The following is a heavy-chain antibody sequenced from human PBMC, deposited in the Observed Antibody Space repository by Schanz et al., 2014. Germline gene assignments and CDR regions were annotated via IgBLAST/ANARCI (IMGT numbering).Heavy chain of an antibody. CDR1: GYTFTSYD. V-gene: IGHV1-8*01. Sequence: QVQLIQSGAEVKKPGASVKVSCTASGYTFTSYDINWVRQAPGQGLEWLGWMNPNSGNSGFAQKFRGRVTMTRNTSMSTAYIELHILTSEDTAVYYCARDQSPYTNSSDVRYFDYWGQGSLVTVSS. J-gene: IGHJ4*02. CDR2: MNPNSGNS. CDR3: ARDQSPYTNSSDVRYFDY. D-gene: IGHD6-6*01.